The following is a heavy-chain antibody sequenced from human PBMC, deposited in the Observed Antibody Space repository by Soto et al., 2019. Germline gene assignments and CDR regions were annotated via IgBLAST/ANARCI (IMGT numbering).Heavy chain of an antibody. D-gene: IGHD5-18*01. CDR2: IYHSGST. V-gene: IGHV4-4*02. Sequence: QVQLQESGPGLVKPSETLSLTCDVSGGSIRSNKWWSWVRQPPGKGLEWIGEIYHSGSTNYNPSLKSXXTXAXXKSMNQFSRKLNSVTAADTAVYYCARWGDWMQQVLWGQGTLVTVSS. CDR1: GGSIRSNKW. CDR3: ARWGDWMQQVL. J-gene: IGHJ4*02.